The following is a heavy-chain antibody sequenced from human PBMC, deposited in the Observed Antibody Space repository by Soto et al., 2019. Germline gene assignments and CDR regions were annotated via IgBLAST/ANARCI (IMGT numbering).Heavy chain of an antibody. CDR2: ISAYNGNT. CDR3: ARASFYYDNWTGYDY. V-gene: IGHV1-18*01. CDR1: GYTFTSYG. D-gene: IGHD3-9*01. Sequence: ASVKVSCKASGYTFTSYGISWVRQAPGQGLEWMGWISAYNGNTNYAQKLQGRVTMTTDTSTSTAYMELRSLRSDDTAVYYCARASFYYDNWTGYDYWGQGNLVPVSS. J-gene: IGHJ4*02.